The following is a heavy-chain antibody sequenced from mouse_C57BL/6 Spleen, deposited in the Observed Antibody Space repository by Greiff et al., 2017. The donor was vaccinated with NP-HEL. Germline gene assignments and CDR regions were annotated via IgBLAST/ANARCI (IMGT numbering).Heavy chain of an antibody. CDR2: IDPNSGGT. J-gene: IGHJ1*03. Sequence: QVQLKQPGAELVKPGASVKLSCKASGYTFTSYWMHWVKQRPGRGLEWIGRIDPNSGGTKYNEKFKSKATLTVDKPSSTAYMQLSSLTSEDSAVYYCAREAPAGYFDVWGTGTTVTVSS. D-gene: IGHD3-2*02. CDR3: AREAPAGYFDV. V-gene: IGHV1-72*01. CDR1: GYTFTSYW.